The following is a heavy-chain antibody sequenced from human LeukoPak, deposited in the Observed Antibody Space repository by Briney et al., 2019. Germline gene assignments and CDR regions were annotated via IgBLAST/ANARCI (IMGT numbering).Heavy chain of an antibody. V-gene: IGHV3-23*01. CDR2: ISGSDGST. CDR3: AKDIYGDYGGLDY. Sequence: GGSLRLSCAASGFTFSSYAMTWVRQAPGKGLEWVSAISGSDGSTYYADSVKGRFTISRDNSKNTLYLQMNSLRAEDTALYYCAKDIYGDYGGLDYWGQGTLVTVSS. J-gene: IGHJ4*02. D-gene: IGHD4-17*01. CDR1: GFTFSSYA.